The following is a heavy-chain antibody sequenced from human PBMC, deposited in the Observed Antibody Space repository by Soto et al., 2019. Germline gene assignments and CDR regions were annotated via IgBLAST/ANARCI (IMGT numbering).Heavy chain of an antibody. CDR2: INPNSGGT. J-gene: IGHJ3*02. CDR1: GYTFTGYY. D-gene: IGHD3-16*01. Sequence: ASVKVSCKASGYTFTGYYMHWVRQAPGQGLEWMGWINPNSGGTNYAQKFQGWVTMTRDTSISTAYMELSRLRSDDTAVYYCARGILGTNEAFDIWGQGTMVTVSS. V-gene: IGHV1-2*04. CDR3: ARGILGTNEAFDI.